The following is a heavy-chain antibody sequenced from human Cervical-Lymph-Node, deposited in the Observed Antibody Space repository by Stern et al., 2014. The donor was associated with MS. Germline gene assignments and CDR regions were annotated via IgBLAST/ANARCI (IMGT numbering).Heavy chain of an antibody. CDR3: AKDLAAADRTGFVFYYGLDV. D-gene: IGHD6-13*01. V-gene: IGHV4-61*02. CDR1: GGSISSSGYY. Sequence: QVQLQESGPGLVKPSQALSLTCTVSGGSISSSGYYWSWIRQPAGKGLEWIGRIHTRGSTKYNPSLKSRVTISLDPSKNQFSLKLTSVTAADTAVYFCAKDLAAADRTGFVFYYGLDVWGPGTTVTVSS. J-gene: IGHJ6*02. CDR2: IHTRGST.